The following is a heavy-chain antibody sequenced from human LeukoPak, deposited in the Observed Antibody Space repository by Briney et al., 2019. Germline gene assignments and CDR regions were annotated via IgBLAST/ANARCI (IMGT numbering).Heavy chain of an antibody. J-gene: IGHJ4*02. CDR1: GFTFSSYS. CDR2: ISSSSSTI. V-gene: IGHV3-48*01. Sequence: GGSLRLSCAASGFTFSSYSMNWVRQAPGKGLEWVSYISSSSSTIYYADSVKGRFTISRDNAKNSLYLQMNGLRAEDTAVYYCAREDPTVTTGNFDYWGQGTLVTVSS. CDR3: AREDPTVTTGNFDY. D-gene: IGHD4-17*01.